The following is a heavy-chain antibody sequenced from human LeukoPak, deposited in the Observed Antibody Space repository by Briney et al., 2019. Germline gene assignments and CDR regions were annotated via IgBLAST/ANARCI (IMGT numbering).Heavy chain of an antibody. CDR3: ARDYDFWSGSRTPYYYYGMDV. J-gene: IGHJ6*02. CDR1: GFTFSSYA. V-gene: IGHV3-30-3*01. CDR2: ISYDGSNK. D-gene: IGHD3-3*01. Sequence: PGRSLRLSCAASGFTFSSYAMHWVRQAPGKGLEWVAVISYDGSNKYYADSVKGRFTISRDNSKNTLYLQMNSLRAEGTAVYYCARDYDFWSGSRTPYYYYGMDVWGQGTTVTVSS.